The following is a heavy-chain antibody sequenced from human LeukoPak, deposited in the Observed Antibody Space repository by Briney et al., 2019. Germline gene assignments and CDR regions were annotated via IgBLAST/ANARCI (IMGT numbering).Heavy chain of an antibody. V-gene: IGHV1-46*01. CDR2: INPSGGST. J-gene: IGHJ4*02. CDR3: ARCQIEYSSSFTFDY. Sequence: ASVKVSCKASGYTFTSYYMHWVRQAPGQGLEWMGIINPSGGSTSYAQKFQGRVTMTRDTSTSTVYMELSSLRSEDTAVYCCARCQIEYSSSFTFDYWGQGTLVTVSS. D-gene: IGHD6-6*01. CDR1: GYTFTSYY.